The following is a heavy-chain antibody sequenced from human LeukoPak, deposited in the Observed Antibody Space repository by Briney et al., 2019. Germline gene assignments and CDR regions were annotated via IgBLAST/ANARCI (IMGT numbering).Heavy chain of an antibody. J-gene: IGHJ4*02. CDR2: ISGSGDNT. V-gene: IGHV3-23*01. Sequence: GGSLRLSCAASGFTFTSYAMSWVRQVPGKGLEWVSVISGSGDNTYYADSVKGRFTISRDNSKNMLYLQMNSLRAEDTAVYYCAKWKYSNSGIDDYWGQGTLATVSS. CDR1: GFTFTSYA. CDR3: AKWKYSNSGIDDY. D-gene: IGHD6-6*01.